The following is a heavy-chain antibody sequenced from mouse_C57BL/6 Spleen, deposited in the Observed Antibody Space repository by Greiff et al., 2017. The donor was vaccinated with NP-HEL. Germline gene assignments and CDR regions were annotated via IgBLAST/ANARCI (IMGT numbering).Heavy chain of an antibody. Sequence: VQLKESGPELVKPGASVKMSCKASGYTFTDYNMHWVKQSHGKSLEWIGYINPNNGGTSYNQKFKGKATLTVNKSSSTAYMELRSLTSEDSAVYYCANSNYQFAYWGQGTLVTVSA. J-gene: IGHJ3*01. D-gene: IGHD2-5*01. CDR3: ANSNYQFAY. CDR2: INPNNGGT. CDR1: GYTFTDYN. V-gene: IGHV1-22*01.